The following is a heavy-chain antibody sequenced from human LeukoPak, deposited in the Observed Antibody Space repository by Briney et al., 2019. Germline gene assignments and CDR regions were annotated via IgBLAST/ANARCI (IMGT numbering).Heavy chain of an antibody. V-gene: IGHV3-13*04. D-gene: IGHD6-13*01. CDR2: IGKAGDT. CDR1: GFTFSSYD. J-gene: IGHJ4*02. Sequence: GGSLRLSCAASGFTFSSYDMHWVRQATGKGLEWVSGIGKAGDTYYSGSVKGRFTISRENAKNSLYLEMNSLRTGDTAVYYCARGAAGFDYWGQGTLVTVSS. CDR3: ARGAAGFDY.